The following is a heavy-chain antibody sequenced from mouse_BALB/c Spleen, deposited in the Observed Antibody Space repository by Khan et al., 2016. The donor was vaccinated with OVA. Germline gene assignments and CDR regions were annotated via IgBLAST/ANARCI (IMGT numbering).Heavy chain of an antibody. CDR2: ISGTGIYT. CDR3: ARPSYYGNPWFTY. Sequence: EVQLQESGGGLVKPGGSLKLSCAPSGFAFSSYDMSWVRRTPEKRLEWVATISGTGIYTYYPDSVKGRFTISRDNARNTLYLQMSSLRSEDTALYYCARPSYYGNPWFTYWGQGTLVTVSA. V-gene: IGHV5-9*02. J-gene: IGHJ3*01. D-gene: IGHD2-10*01. CDR1: GFAFSSYD.